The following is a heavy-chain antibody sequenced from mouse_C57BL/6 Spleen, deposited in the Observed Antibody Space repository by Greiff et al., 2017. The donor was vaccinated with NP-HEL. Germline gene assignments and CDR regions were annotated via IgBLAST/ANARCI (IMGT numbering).Heavy chain of an antibody. CDR3: ARVGSSGYPFAY. V-gene: IGHV5-16*01. CDR2: INYDGSST. CDR1: GFTFSDYY. Sequence: EVMLVESEGGLVQPGSSMKLSCTASGFTFSDYYMAWVRQVPEKGLEWVANINYDGSSTYYLDSLKSRFIISRDNAKNILYLQMSSLKSEDTATYYCARVGSSGYPFAYWGQGTLVTVSA. J-gene: IGHJ3*01. D-gene: IGHD3-2*02.